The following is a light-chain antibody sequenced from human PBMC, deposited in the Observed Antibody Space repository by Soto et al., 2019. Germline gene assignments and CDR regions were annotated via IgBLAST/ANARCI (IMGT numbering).Light chain of an antibody. V-gene: IGLV4-69*01. CDR1: SGHSSYA. CDR3: QTWGTGIPWV. Sequence: QSVLTQSPSASASLGASVKLTCTLSSGHSSYAIAWHQQQPEKGPRYLMKLNSDVSHSKGDGIPDRFSGSSSGAERYLTISSLQSEDEADYYCQTWGTGIPWVFGGGTQLTVL. CDR2: LNSDVSH. J-gene: IGLJ3*02.